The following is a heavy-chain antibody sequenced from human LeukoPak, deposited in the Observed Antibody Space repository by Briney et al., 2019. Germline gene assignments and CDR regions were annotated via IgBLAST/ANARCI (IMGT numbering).Heavy chain of an antibody. CDR3: ARESGSYEAYFDY. D-gene: IGHD1-26*01. J-gene: IGHJ4*02. CDR2: ISSSSSYT. Sequence: GGSLRLSCAASGFTFRDYYMSWIRQAPGKGLEGVSYISSSSSYTNYADSVKGRFTISRDNAKNSLYLQMNSLRAEDTAVYYCARESGSYEAYFDYWGQGTLVTVSS. CDR1: GFTFRDYY. V-gene: IGHV3-11*05.